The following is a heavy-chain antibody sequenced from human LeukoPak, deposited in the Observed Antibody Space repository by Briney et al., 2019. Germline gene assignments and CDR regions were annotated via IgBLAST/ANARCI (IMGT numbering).Heavy chain of an antibody. Sequence: GRSLRLSCAASGFTFSSYAMHWVRQAPGMGLEWVAVISYDGSNKYYADSVKGRFTISRDNSKNTLYLQMNSLRAEDTAVYYCARELAIVVVPAAAHDYWGQGTLVTVSS. J-gene: IGHJ4*02. CDR1: GFTFSSYA. CDR2: ISYDGSNK. CDR3: ARELAIVVVPAAAHDY. V-gene: IGHV3-30-3*01. D-gene: IGHD2-2*03.